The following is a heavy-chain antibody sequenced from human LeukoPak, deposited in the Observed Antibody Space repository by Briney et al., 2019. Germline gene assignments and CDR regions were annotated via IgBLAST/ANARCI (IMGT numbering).Heavy chain of an antibody. CDR2: IYSGGST. CDR3: ARGFWSGYYYNWFDP. CDR1: GFTVSSNY. V-gene: IGHV3-66*02. J-gene: IGHJ5*02. Sequence: GGSLRLSCAASGFTVSSNYMSWVRQAPGKGLEWVSVIYSGGSTSYADSMKGQFTISRDSSKNTLYLQMNSLRAEDTAVCYCARGFWSGYYYNWFDPWGQGTLVTVSS. D-gene: IGHD3-3*01.